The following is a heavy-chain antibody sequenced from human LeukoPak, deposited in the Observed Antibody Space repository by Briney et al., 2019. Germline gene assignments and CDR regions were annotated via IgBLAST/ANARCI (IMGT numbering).Heavy chain of an antibody. D-gene: IGHD1-26*01. CDR3: ARGWPRGAFDI. CDR2: INPDGSVF. V-gene: IGHV3-7*04. Sequence: GGSLRLSCEASGYIFSTSWMYWVRQAPGKGLEWVADINPDGSVFYYVDSVKGRFTISRDNARNTLYLQMNSLRDEDTAMYYCARGWPRGAFDIWGQGTMVTVSS. CDR1: GYIFSTSW. J-gene: IGHJ3*02.